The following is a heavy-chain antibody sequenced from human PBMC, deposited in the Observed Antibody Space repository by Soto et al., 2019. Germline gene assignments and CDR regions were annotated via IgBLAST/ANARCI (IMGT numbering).Heavy chain of an antibody. V-gene: IGHV1-24*01. D-gene: IGHD3-22*01. CDR1: GYTLTELS. Sequence: GASVKVSCKVSGYTLTELSMHWVRQAPGKGLEWMGGFDPEDGETIYAQKFQGRVTMTEDTSTDTAYMELSSLRSEDTAVYYCATVDLYYDSSGYYYWFDPWGQGTLVTVSS. CDR3: ATVDLYYDSSGYYYWFDP. J-gene: IGHJ5*02. CDR2: FDPEDGET.